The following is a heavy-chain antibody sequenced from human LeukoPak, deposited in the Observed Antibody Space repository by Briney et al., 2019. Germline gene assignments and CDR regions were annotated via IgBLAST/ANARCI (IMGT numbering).Heavy chain of an antibody. CDR3: ARLSSHYGDYKVDP. V-gene: IGHV1-8*02. CDR1: GYTFIDYY. J-gene: IGHJ5*02. CDR2: MNPHSGKT. D-gene: IGHD4-17*01. Sequence: ASVKVFCKASGYTFIDYYIHWVRQAPGHGPEWMGWMNPHSGKTGYAQNFQGRVTMTRDTSISTAYMELSSLRSEDTAVYYCARLSSHYGDYKVDPWGQGTLVTVSS.